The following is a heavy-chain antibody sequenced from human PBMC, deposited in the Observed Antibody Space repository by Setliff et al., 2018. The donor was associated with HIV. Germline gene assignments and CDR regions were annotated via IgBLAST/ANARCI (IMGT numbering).Heavy chain of an antibody. CDR3: ARTCGDQGTDVDY. CDR1: GGSFSGYY. D-gene: IGHD2-21*02. Sequence: PSETLSLTCAVYGGSFSGYYWSWIRQPPGTGLEWIGELHHMGSTNYNPSLKSRVTISVDTSKNQFSLKLSSVSAADTAVYYCARTCGDQGTDVDYLGQGTLVTGSS. J-gene: IGHJ4*02. V-gene: IGHV4-34*01. CDR2: LHHMGST.